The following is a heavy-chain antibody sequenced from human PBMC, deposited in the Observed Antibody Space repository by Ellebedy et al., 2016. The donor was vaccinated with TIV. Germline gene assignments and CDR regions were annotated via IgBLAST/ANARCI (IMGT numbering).Heavy chain of an antibody. J-gene: IGHJ4*02. V-gene: IGHV1-2*02. CDR1: AYTFTGYY. Sequence: AASVKVSCKASAYTFTGYYMHWVRQAPGQGLEWMGWINPNSGGTYYAPKFQGRVTMTRDTSISTAYMELSRLRSDDTAVYYCARVSRQWTTARDFDYWGQGTLVTVSS. CDR3: ARVSRQWTTARDFDY. CDR2: INPNSGGT. D-gene: IGHD6-19*01.